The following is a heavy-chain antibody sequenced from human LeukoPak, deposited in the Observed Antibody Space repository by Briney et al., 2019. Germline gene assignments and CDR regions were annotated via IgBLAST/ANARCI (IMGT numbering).Heavy chain of an antibody. J-gene: IGHJ4*02. CDR3: TRGPLPAPGIADY. Sequence: GGSLRLSCAASGFTVSTNYMSWVRQAPGKGLEWVSVIYSSGNTYYADSVKGRFTISRDNGKKTVYLQMNSLTAEDTAVYYCTRGPLPAPGIADYWGQGTRVTVST. V-gene: IGHV3-66*01. CDR2: IYSSGNT. D-gene: IGHD6-13*01. CDR1: GFTVSTNY.